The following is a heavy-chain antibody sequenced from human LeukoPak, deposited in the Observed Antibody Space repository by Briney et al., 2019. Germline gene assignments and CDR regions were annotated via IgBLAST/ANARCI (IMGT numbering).Heavy chain of an antibody. J-gene: IGHJ4*02. CDR3: ARLRSGGGYATIDY. CDR2: VYFSGST. D-gene: IGHD5-12*01. Sequence: PSETLSLTCSVSGGSISSRGNYWGWIRQPPGKGLESIGIVYFSGSTYYSPSLESRVTISVDTSQSQFSLKLTSVTAADTAVYYCARLRSGGGYATIDYWGQGTLVTVSS. CDR1: GGSISSRGNY. V-gene: IGHV4-39*01.